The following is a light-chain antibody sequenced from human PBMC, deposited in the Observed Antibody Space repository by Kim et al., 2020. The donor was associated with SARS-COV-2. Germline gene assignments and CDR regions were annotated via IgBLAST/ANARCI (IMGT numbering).Light chain of an antibody. CDR2: WAS. CDR3: QQYYDTPRT. J-gene: IGKJ1*01. V-gene: IGKV4-1*01. Sequence: ATINCKSSQSVFYSSNNKDYLAWYQQKPGQPPKLLIYWASTRESGVPDRFSGSGSGTDFTLTISSLQAEDVAVYYCQQYYDTPRTFGQRTKVDIK. CDR1: QSVFYSSNNKDY.